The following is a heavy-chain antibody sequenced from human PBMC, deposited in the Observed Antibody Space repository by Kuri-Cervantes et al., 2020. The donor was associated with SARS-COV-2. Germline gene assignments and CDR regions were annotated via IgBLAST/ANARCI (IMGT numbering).Heavy chain of an antibody. CDR1: GGSISSYY. V-gene: IGHV4-59*08. CDR2: IYYSGGT. J-gene: IGHJ4*02. CDR3: ARQRGSSGGSLYYFDY. D-gene: IGHD2-15*01. Sequence: GSLRLSCTVSGGSISSYYWTWIRQPPGKGLEWIGYIYYSGGTNYNPSLKSRVTISVDTSKNQFSLKLSSVTAADTAVYYCARQRGSSGGSLYYFDYWGQGTLVTVSS.